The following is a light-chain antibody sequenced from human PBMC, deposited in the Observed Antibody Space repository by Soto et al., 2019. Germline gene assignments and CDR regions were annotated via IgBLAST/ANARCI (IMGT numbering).Light chain of an antibody. Sequence: DIQMTQSPSSLSASIGDRVTITCRASQSVSNYLNWYQQKPGKAPNLLIYAASSLQTGVPSRFSGSGSGTAFTLTISSLQPEDFATHYCQQSYSIPLTFGGGTKVEIK. CDR3: QQSYSIPLT. CDR2: AAS. CDR1: QSVSNY. V-gene: IGKV1-39*01. J-gene: IGKJ4*01.